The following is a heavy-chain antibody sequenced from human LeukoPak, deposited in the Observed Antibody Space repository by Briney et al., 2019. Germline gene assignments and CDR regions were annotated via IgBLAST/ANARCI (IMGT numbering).Heavy chain of an antibody. J-gene: IGHJ4*02. CDR3: ARSLDSSGYGIDY. V-gene: IGHV4-59*01. Sequence: SETLSLTCTVSGGSISSYYWSWIRQPPGKGLEWIGYIYYSGSTNYNPSHKSRVTISVDTSKNQFSLKLSSVTAADTAVYYCARSLDSSGYGIDYWGQGTLVTVSS. D-gene: IGHD3-22*01. CDR2: IYYSGST. CDR1: GGSISSYY.